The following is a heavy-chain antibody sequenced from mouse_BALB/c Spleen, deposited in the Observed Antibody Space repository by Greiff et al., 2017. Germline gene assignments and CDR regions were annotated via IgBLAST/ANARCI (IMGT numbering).Heavy chain of an antibody. CDR3: TRSPSTATFPYAMDY. V-gene: IGHV1-15*01. Sequence: VQLQQSGAELVRPGASVTLSCKASGYTFTDYEMHWVKQTPVHGLEWIGAIDPETGGTAYNQKFKGKATLTADKSSSTAYMELRSLTSEDSAVYYCTRSPSTATFPYAMDYWGQGTSVTVSS. CDR2: IDPETGGT. D-gene: IGHD1-2*01. CDR1: GYTFTDYE. J-gene: IGHJ4*01.